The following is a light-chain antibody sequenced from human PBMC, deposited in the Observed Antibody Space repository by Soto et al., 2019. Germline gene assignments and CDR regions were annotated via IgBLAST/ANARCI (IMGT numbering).Light chain of an antibody. CDR3: QQRSKMPLT. CDR1: QSVRNY. J-gene: IGKJ1*01. CDR2: DAS. V-gene: IGKV3-11*01. Sequence: EIVLTQSPASLCLSPGYTATLSWSASQSVRNYLAWYQQKPGQAPRLLIYDASNRATGIPARFSGTGSETDFTLTSSSLEPEDFAIYYCQQRSKMPLTFGHGTKVDIK.